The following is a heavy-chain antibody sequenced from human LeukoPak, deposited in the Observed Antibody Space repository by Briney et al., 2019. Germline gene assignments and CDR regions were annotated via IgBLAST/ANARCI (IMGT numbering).Heavy chain of an antibody. D-gene: IGHD3-10*01. CDR2: INHSGST. CDR1: GGSFSGYY. V-gene: IGHV4-34*01. CDR3: ASRRITMVRGVSSRAFDI. J-gene: IGHJ3*02. Sequence: PSETLSLTCAVYGGSFSGYYWSWIRQPPGKGLEWIGEINHSGSTNYDPSLKSRVTISVDTSKNQFSLKLSSVTAADTAVYYCASRRITMVRGVSSRAFDIWGQGTMVTVSS.